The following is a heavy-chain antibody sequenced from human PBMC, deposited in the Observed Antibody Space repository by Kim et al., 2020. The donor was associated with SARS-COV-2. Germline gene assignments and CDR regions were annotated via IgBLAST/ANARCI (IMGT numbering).Heavy chain of an antibody. D-gene: IGHD4-17*01. CDR3: AKDQRGFGDYGA. V-gene: IGHV3-23*01. Sequence: YDADSVKGRFTISRDKSKSTLYLQMNNLRVEDTAIYDCAKDQRGFGDYGAWGQGTLVTVSS. J-gene: IGHJ5*02.